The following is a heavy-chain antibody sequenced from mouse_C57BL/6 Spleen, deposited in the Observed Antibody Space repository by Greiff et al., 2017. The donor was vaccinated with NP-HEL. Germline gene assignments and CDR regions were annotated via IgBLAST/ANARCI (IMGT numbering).Heavy chain of an antibody. CDR2: ISNLAYSI. CDR3: ARREVFYGSSYAAWFAY. D-gene: IGHD1-1*01. V-gene: IGHV5-15*01. CDR1: GFTFSDYG. J-gene: IGHJ3*01. Sequence: EVQRVESGGGLVQPGGSLKLSCAASGFTFSDYGMAWVRQAPRKGPEWVAFISNLAYSIYYADTVTGRFTISRENAKNTLYLEMSSLRSEDTAMYYCARREVFYGSSYAAWFAYWGQGTLVTVSA.